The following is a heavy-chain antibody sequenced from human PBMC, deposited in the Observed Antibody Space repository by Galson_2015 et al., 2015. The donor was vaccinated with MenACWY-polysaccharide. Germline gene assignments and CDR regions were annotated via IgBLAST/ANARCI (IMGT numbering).Heavy chain of an antibody. CDR3: ATGPRDTAVAAPAAVLLDY. V-gene: IGHV1-8*01. D-gene: IGHD6-19*01. CDR2: MNTNSGNT. CDR1: GYTFRSYD. Sequence: SVQVSCTASGYTFRSYDINWVRQATGQRLEWMGWMNTNSGNTGYAQKFQGRVTMTRNTSISTAYMELSSLTSEDTAVYYCATGPRDTAVAAPAAVLLDYWGQGILVTRSS. J-gene: IGHJ4*02.